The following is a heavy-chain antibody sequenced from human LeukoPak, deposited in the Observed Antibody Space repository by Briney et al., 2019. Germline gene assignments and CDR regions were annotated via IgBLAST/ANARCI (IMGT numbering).Heavy chain of an antibody. D-gene: IGHD3-10*01. J-gene: IGHJ3*02. V-gene: IGHV3-48*02. CDR1: GFTFSGFA. CDR2: ISSSSVV. Sequence: PGGSLRLSCAASGFTFSGFAMNWVRQAPGKGLEWVSYISSSSVVFYADSVKGRFTISRDNAKNSLYLQMNSLRDEDTAVYYCAREGYYGAFDIWGHGTMVTVSS. CDR3: AREGYYGAFDI.